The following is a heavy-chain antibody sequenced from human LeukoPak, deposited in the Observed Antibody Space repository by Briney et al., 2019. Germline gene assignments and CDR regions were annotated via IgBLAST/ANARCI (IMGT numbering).Heavy chain of an antibody. J-gene: IGHJ3*02. CDR3: ARGLCVRGRCYLDAFAI. CDR2: ISSSSSTI. CDR1: GFTFSSYS. D-gene: IGHD2-15*01. Sequence: GGSLRLSCAASGFTFSSYSMNWVRQAPGKGLEWGSYISSSSSTIYYADSVKGRFTISRDNAKNSLYLQMNSLRAEDTAVYYCARGLCVRGRCYLDAFAIWGQGTMVTVSS. V-gene: IGHV3-48*01.